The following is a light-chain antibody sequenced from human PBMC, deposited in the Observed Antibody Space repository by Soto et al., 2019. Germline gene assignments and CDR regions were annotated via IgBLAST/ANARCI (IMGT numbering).Light chain of an antibody. CDR2: YDS. CDR1: NIGSKS. Sequence: SYELTQPPSVSVAPGKTARITCGGNNIGSKSVHWYQQKPGQAPVLVIYYDSDRPSGIPERFSGSNSGNTATLTISRVEAGYESDYYCQVWDNSSDPYYVFGTGTKLTVL. CDR3: QVWDNSSDPYYV. V-gene: IGLV3-21*04. J-gene: IGLJ1*01.